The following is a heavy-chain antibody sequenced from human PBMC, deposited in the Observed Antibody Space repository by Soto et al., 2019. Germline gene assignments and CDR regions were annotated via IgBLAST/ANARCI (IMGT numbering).Heavy chain of an antibody. Sequence: QVQLVESGGGLVKPGGSLRLSCEASGFTFSDYYMSWIRQAPGKGLEWVSYISSSGSTIYYADSVKGRFTISRDNXXXXXXXXXXXXXXXXTXVXXXXXXRRCFDYWGQGTLVTVSS. V-gene: IGHV3-11*01. D-gene: IGHD2-8*01. J-gene: IGHJ4*02. CDR1: GFTFSDYY. CDR3: XXXRRCFDY. CDR2: ISSSGSTI.